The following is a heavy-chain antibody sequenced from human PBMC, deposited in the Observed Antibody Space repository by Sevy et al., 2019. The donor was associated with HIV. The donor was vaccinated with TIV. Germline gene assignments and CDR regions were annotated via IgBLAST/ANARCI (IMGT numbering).Heavy chain of an antibody. CDR2: ISYDGSDK. V-gene: IGHV3-30*18. D-gene: IGHD3-10*01. CDR3: PKDGPPYYTSGSYMYYFDY. J-gene: IGHJ4*02. Sequence: GESLKISCAASGFTFSSFGMHWVRQVPGKGLEWVSFISYDGSDKRYVDSVKGRFTISRDSSKNTLYLQMNSLRGGDTAVYYCPKDGPPYYTSGSYMYYFDYWGQGALVTVSS. CDR1: GFTFSSFG.